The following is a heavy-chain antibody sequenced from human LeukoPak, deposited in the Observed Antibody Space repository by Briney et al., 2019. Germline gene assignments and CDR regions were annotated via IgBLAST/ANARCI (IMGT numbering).Heavy chain of an antibody. Sequence: TLSLTCTVSGGSINSGSYYWSWIRQPAGRGQEWFGRTYSSGSTNYNPSLKGPVTISVDTSNNHFYLTLCPVTTAATALFYCARGLGIGKDYFVCWGQG. CDR1: GGSINSGSYY. CDR3: ARGLGIGKDYFVC. D-gene: IGHD7-27*01. CDR2: TYSSGST. J-gene: IGHJ4*02. V-gene: IGHV4-61*02.